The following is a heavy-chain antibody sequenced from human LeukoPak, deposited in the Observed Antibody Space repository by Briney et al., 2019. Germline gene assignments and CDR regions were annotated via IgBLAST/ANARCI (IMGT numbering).Heavy chain of an antibody. J-gene: IGHJ4*02. D-gene: IGHD4-17*01. CDR1: GFTLSTYW. CDR3: ASAYDFDH. V-gene: IGHV3-7*05. Sequence: GGSLRLSCAASGFTLSTYWMSWVRQAPGKGLEWVANIKQDGSEKYYVDSVKGRFTISRDNAKNSLYLQMNSLRAEDTAVYYCASAYDFDHWGQGTLVTVSS. CDR2: IKQDGSEK.